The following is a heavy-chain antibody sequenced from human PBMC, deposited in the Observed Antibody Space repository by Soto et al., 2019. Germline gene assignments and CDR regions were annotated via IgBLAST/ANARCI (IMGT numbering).Heavy chain of an antibody. Sequence: PSETLSLTCTVSGGSVSSNSYSWGWIRQSPGKGLEWIGIIYSTENTYYHPSLLGRVTISADTSVNEFSLRLSSVTAADTAVYYCARLNGYCVSTGCHGYYGMDVWGQGTTVTVSS. V-gene: IGHV4-39*01. D-gene: IGHD2-2*03. CDR3: ARLNGYCVSTGCHGYYGMDV. CDR1: GGSVSSNSYS. CDR2: IYSTENT. J-gene: IGHJ6*02.